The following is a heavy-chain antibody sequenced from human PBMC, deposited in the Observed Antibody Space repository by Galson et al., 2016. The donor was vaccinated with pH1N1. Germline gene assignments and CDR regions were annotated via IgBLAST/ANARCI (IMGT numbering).Heavy chain of an antibody. CDR2: ISGGGTT. J-gene: IGHJ4*02. V-gene: IGHV3-23*01. D-gene: IGHD6-19*01. CDR1: GFTFRSYA. Sequence: SLRLSCAVSGFTFRSYAMNWVRQAPGKGPEWVSVISGGGTTHYADSVRGRFTISRDNSNNTVYLQMNRLRAEDTGVYYCAKDKRSGWSVVGGFMDHWGQGTLVTVSS. CDR3: AKDKRSGWSVVGGFMDH.